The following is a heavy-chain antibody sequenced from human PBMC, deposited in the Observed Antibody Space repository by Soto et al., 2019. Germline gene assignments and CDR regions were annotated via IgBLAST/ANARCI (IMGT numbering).Heavy chain of an antibody. CDR3: ARQYDILTGDAFDI. Sequence: QLQLQESGPGLVKPSETLSLTCTVSGGSISSSSYYWGWIRQPPGKGLEWIGSIYYSGSTYYNPSLKSRVTISVDTSKNQFSLKLSSVTAADTAVYYCARQYDILTGDAFDIWGQGTMVTVSS. V-gene: IGHV4-39*01. J-gene: IGHJ3*02. D-gene: IGHD3-9*01. CDR1: GGSISSSSYY. CDR2: IYYSGST.